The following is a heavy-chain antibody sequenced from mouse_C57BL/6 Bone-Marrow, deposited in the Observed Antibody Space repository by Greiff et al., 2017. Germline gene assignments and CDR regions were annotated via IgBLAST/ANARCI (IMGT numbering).Heavy chain of an antibody. V-gene: IGHV10-1*01. CDR2: IRSKSNNYAT. CDR3: VSYDYDGWFAY. Sequence: EVKLMESGGGLVQPKGSLKLSCAASGFSFNTYAMNWVRQAPGKGLEWVARIRSKSNNYATYYADSVKDRFTISRDDSESMLYLQMNNLKTEDTAMYYCVSYDYDGWFAYWGQGTLVTVSA. J-gene: IGHJ3*01. CDR1: GFSFNTYA. D-gene: IGHD2-4*01.